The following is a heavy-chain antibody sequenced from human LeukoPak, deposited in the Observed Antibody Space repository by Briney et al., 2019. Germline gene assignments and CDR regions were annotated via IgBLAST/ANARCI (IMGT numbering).Heavy chain of an antibody. CDR2: IYTSGST. Sequence: PSETLSLTCTVSGGSISSGSYYWSGIRQPAGKGLEGIGRIYTSGSTNYNPSLKSRVTISVDTSKNQFSLKLSSVTAADTAVYYCARDLVPYLRFSFGAFDIWGQGTMVTVSS. D-gene: IGHD3-3*01. J-gene: IGHJ3*02. V-gene: IGHV4-61*02. CDR3: ARDLVPYLRFSFGAFDI. CDR1: GGSISSGSYY.